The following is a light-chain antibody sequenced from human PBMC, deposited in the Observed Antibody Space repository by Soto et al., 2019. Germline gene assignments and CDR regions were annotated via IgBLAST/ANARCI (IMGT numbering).Light chain of an antibody. CDR3: QQYNKWPQT. Sequence: IVMTQSPATLSVSPWEGATLSCRASQSISSDLAWYQQKPGQAPRLLIYRASTRATGIPARFSGSGSGTEFTLTISSLQSEDFAIYYCQQYNKWPQTFGPGTKVDIK. CDR1: QSISSD. J-gene: IGKJ3*01. CDR2: RAS. V-gene: IGKV3-15*01.